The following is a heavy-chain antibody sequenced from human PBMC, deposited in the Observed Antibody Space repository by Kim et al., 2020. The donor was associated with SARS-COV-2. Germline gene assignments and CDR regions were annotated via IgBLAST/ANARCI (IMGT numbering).Heavy chain of an antibody. CDR2: IRSNTYGGTT. V-gene: IGHV3-49*03. CDR1: GFTFGDYA. CDR3: TRDQTRWFGEFSFDY. J-gene: IGHJ4*01. Sequence: GGSLRLSCTTSGFTFGDYALSWFREAPGKGLEWVGFIRSNTYGGTTEYAASVRGRFSISRDDSKSIAYLQMNSLKTEDTAVYYCTRDQTRWFGEFSFDY. D-gene: IGHD3-10*01.